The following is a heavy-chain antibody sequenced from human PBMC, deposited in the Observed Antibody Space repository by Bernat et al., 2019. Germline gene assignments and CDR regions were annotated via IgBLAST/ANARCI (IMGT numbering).Heavy chain of an antibody. V-gene: IGHV4-39*01. CDR3: ARHGAYYYGSSGYYGAFDI. J-gene: IGHJ3*02. CDR2: IYYSGST. CDR1: GGSISSSTYY. Sequence: QLQLQESGPGLVKPSETLSLTCTVSGGSISSSTYYWGWIRQPPGKGLEWIGSIYYSGSTYYNPSLKSRVTISGDTSKNQFSLKLSSVTAADTAVYCCARHGAYYYGSSGYYGAFDIWGQGTMVTVSS. D-gene: IGHD3-22*01.